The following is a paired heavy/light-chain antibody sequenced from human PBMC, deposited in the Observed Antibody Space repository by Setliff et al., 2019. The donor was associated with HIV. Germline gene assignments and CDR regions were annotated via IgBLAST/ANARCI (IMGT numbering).Heavy chain of an antibody. CDR3: AASTVTIDYFDY. Sequence: QVQLQESGPGLVRPSETLSLTCTVSGYSISSGYYWGWIRLPPGKGLEWIGTIYHSGTIYYNPSLRSRVTLSVDTSKNHFSLNLSSVTAADTAIYYCAASTVTIDYFDYWGQGTLVTVSS. J-gene: IGHJ4*02. D-gene: IGHD4-17*01. CDR2: IYHSGTI. CDR1: GYSISSGYY. V-gene: IGHV4-38-2*02.
Light chain of an antibody. J-gene: IGLJ2*01. Sequence: QSVLTQPPSVSAAPGQKVTISCSGSSSNIGKNYVAWYQQLPGTAPKLLIYDNNKRPSGIPDRFSGSKSGTSATLGITGLQTGDEADYYCGTWDSSLNGVFGGGTKLTVL. V-gene: IGLV1-51*01. CDR2: DNN. CDR3: GTWDSSLNGV. CDR1: SSNIGKNY.